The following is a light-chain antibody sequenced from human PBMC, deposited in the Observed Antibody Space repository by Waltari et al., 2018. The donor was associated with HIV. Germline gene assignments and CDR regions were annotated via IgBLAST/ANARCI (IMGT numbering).Light chain of an antibody. CDR3: QVWDSSIEVV. V-gene: IGLV3-21*02. CDR2: YDT. CDR1: KIRSKS. Sequence: SYVLTPPPSVSVAPGPTARITSGGTKIRSKSVHWYQQKPGQDPVLVVYYDTDRPSGIPERFSGSNSGNTATLAISRVEAGDEADYYCQVWDSSIEVVFGGGTKLTVL. J-gene: IGLJ3*02.